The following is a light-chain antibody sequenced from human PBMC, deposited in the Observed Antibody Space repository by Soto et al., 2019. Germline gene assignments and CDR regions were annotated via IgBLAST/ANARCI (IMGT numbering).Light chain of an antibody. J-gene: IGLJ1*01. CDR3: CSYAGSSTYV. CDR2: EGS. V-gene: IGLV2-23*01. Sequence: QSALTQPASVSGSPGQSITISCTGTSSDVGNYNLVSWYQQHPGKAPKLMIYEGSKRPSGVSNRFSVSKSGNTASLTISILHAEDEADYYCCSYAGSSTYVFGPGTKLTVL. CDR1: SSDVGNYNL.